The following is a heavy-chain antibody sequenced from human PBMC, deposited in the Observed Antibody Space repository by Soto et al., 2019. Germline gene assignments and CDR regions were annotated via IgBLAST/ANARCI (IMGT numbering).Heavy chain of an antibody. V-gene: IGHV3-9*01. D-gene: IGHD2-15*01. CDR3: ARGRGALTVVSNWFDP. CDR2: INWNGGIT. CDR1: GFNFEDYA. J-gene: IGHJ5*02. Sequence: GGSLRLSCEGFGFNFEDYAMHWIRQAPGKGLEWVSGINWNGGITGYADSVKGRFTVSRDNANNSLHLEMSSLKTEDTALYYCARGRGALTVVSNWFDPWGQGTLVTVSS.